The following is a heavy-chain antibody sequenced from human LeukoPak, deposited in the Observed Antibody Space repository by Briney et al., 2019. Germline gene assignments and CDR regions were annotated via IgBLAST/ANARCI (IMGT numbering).Heavy chain of an antibody. D-gene: IGHD4-17*01. Sequence: GGSLRLSCAASGFTFSSYEMNWVRQAPGKGLEWVSYISSSGSTIYYADSVKGRFTISRDNAKNSLFLQMNSLRAEDTAVYYCAREADYGDLIDYWGQGTLVTASS. CDR1: GFTFSSYE. J-gene: IGHJ4*02. CDR2: ISSSGSTI. V-gene: IGHV3-48*03. CDR3: AREADYGDLIDY.